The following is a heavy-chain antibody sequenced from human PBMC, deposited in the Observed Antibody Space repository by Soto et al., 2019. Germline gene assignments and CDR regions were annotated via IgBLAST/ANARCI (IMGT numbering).Heavy chain of an antibody. CDR3: AREIDSNYDGMDV. CDR1: GFTFSSYA. CDR2: ISDSGNST. Sequence: GGSLRLSCAASGFTFSSYAMSWVRQAPGKGLEWVSTISDSGNSTYYVDSVKGRFTISRDNSKETVYLQMNSLRAEDTGVYYCAREIDSNYDGMDVWGQGTTVTVSS. D-gene: IGHD4-4*01. J-gene: IGHJ6*02. V-gene: IGHV3-23*01.